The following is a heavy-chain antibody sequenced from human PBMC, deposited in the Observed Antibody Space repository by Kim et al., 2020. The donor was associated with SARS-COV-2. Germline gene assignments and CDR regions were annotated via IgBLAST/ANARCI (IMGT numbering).Heavy chain of an antibody. J-gene: IGHJ6*03. D-gene: IGHD6-6*01. CDR3: ARARGYYYYYMDV. Sequence: YSPSFQGQVTISDDKSISTAYLQWSSLKASDTAMYYCARARGYYYYYMDVWGKGTTVTVSS. V-gene: IGHV5-51*01.